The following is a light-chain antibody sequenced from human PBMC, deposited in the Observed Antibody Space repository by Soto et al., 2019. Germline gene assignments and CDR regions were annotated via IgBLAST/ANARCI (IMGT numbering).Light chain of an antibody. CDR2: GAS. J-gene: IGKJ1*01. CDR1: QSITSY. Sequence: EIILTQSPGTLSLSPGERATLSCRATQSITSYLAWYQQKPGQAPRLLIYGASIRATGIPARFSGGGSGTDFILSISRLEPEDSAVYYCQQYGSSSWTFGQGTKVEIK. CDR3: QQYGSSSWT. V-gene: IGKV3-20*01.